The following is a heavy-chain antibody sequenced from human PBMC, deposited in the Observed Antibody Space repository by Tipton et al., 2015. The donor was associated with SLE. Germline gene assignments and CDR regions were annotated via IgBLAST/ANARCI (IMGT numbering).Heavy chain of an antibody. Sequence: TLSLTCTVSGVSFSSYYWSWIRQSPGKRLEGIGYVFYTGSTKYNPSLASRVTISVDTSKNQFSLKLGSVTAADTAIYYCAGGLAVAGTRDYWGQGTLVTVSS. J-gene: IGHJ4*02. V-gene: IGHV4-59*01. CDR1: GVSFSSYY. CDR2: VFYTGST. CDR3: AGGLAVAGTRDY. D-gene: IGHD6-19*01.